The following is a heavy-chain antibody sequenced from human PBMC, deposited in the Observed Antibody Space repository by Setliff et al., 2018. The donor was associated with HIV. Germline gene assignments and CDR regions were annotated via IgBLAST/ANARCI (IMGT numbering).Heavy chain of an antibody. CDR1: GGSISSGHW. V-gene: IGHV4-4*02. D-gene: IGHD4-4*01. J-gene: IGHJ5*02. CDR2: IYHDGRI. Sequence: SETLSLTCAVSGGSISSGHWWNWVRQPPGEGLEWIGEIYHDGRINYNPSLRSRVTISVDKSKNQFSLKLSSVTAADTAVYFCARSLTYDYTWFDVWGQGTLVTVSS. CDR3: ARSLTYDYTWFDV.